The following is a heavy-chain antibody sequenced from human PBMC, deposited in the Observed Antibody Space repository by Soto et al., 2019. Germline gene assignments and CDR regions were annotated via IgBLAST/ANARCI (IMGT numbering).Heavy chain of an antibody. D-gene: IGHD6-13*01. V-gene: IGHV3-30*04. Sequence: QVQLVESGGGVVQPGKSLRLSCAASGFTFSNYPMNWVSQAPGKGLEWMSVISYDGRTKHYADSVKGRFTISRDNSKNTLYLQMNSLRAEDTAVYYCARETGLGVAAAGSFDSWGQGARVTVSS. CDR2: ISYDGRTK. CDR1: GFTFSNYP. CDR3: ARETGLGVAAAGSFDS. J-gene: IGHJ4*02.